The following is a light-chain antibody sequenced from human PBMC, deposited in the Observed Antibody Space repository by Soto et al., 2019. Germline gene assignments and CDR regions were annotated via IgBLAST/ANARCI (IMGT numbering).Light chain of an antibody. V-gene: IGKV2-30*02. Sequence: DVVMTQSPVSLPVTLGQPASISCRSSQSLVHSDGNTYFNWFHQRAGQSPRRLIYKVSNRDSGAPDRFSASGSGTDFTLNISRVEAEDVGVYYCMQGTHWPPTFGQGTKLEIK. J-gene: IGKJ2*01. CDR1: QSLVHSDGNTY. CDR3: MQGTHWPPT. CDR2: KVS.